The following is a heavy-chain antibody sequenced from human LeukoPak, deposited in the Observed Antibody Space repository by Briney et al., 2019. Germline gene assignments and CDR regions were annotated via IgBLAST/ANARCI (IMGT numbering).Heavy chain of an antibody. CDR1: GYTFTSYG. V-gene: IGHV1-18*01. J-gene: IGHJ4*02. D-gene: IGHD3-22*01. Sequence: ASVKVSCKTSGYTFTSYGISWVRQAPGQGLEWMGWISGYNGNTHYAQKLQGRVIMTTDTSTSTAYMELRSLRSDDTAAYYCARDGHRMYYYGSSDYRFDCWGQGTLVTVSS. CDR3: ARDGHRMYYYGSSDYRFDC. CDR2: ISGYNGNT.